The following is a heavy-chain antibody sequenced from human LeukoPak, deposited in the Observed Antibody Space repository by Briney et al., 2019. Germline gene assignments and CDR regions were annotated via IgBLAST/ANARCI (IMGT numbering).Heavy chain of an antibody. CDR2: IYYSGST. CDR1: GDSISSSSYS. CDR3: AESRRRIETFDY. D-gene: IGHD5-24*01. V-gene: IGHV4-39*01. J-gene: IGHJ4*02. Sequence: SETLSLTRTVSGDSISSSSYSWGWIRQPPGKGLEWIGIIYYSGSTYYNPSLKSRVTISVDTSKNQFSLRLSSVTAADTAVYYCAESRRRIETFDYWGQGTLVTVSS.